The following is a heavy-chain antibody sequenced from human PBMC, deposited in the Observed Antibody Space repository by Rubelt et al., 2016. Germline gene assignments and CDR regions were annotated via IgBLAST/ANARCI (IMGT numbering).Heavy chain of an antibody. J-gene: IGHJ4*02. D-gene: IGHD3-9*01. CDR1: GGSISSSSYY. CDR3: ARVRLRYFDWLSDY. V-gene: IGHV4-39*07. CDR2: INHSGST. Sequence: QLQLQESGPGLVKPSETLSLTCTVSGGSISSSSYYWGWIRQPPGKGLEWIGEINHSGSTNYNPSLKCRVTISVDTSKNQFSLKLSSVTAADTAVYYCARVRLRYFDWLSDYWGQGTLVTVSS.